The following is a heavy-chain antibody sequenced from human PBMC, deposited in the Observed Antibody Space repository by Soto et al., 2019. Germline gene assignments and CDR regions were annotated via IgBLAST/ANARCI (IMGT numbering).Heavy chain of an antibody. D-gene: IGHD6-6*01. CDR1: GFTFKSYP. CDR3: ERDVSIDSADYYFDS. Sequence: GSLLLTCTASGFTFKSYPLHGVRQAPGKGLEWVAVISYDGKDKYYADSVKGRFTSSRDNSKNTLYLQMDSLRAEDTAVYYCERDVSIDSADYYFDSWGQGTQVTVYS. J-gene: IGHJ4*02. CDR2: ISYDGKDK. V-gene: IGHV3-30*04.